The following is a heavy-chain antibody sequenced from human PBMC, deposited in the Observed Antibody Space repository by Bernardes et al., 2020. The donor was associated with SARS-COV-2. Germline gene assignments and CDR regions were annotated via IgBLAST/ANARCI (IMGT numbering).Heavy chain of an antibody. J-gene: IGHJ3*02. V-gene: IGHV1-2*02. D-gene: IGHD3-22*01. Sequence: ASVKVSCKASGYTFTGYYMHWVRQAPGQGLEWMGWINPNSGGTNYAQKFQGRVTMTRDTSISTAYMELSRLRSDDTAVYYCARWSRNYYDSSGYYPDAFDIWGQGTMVTVSS. CDR1: GYTFTGYY. CDR2: INPNSGGT. CDR3: ARWSRNYYDSSGYYPDAFDI.